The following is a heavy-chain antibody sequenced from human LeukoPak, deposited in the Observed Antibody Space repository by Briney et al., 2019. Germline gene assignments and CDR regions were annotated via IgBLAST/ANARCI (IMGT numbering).Heavy chain of an antibody. Sequence: SETLSLTCTVSGGSISSYYWSWIRQPPGKGLEWIGYIYYSGSTNYNPSLKSRVTISVDTSKNQFSLKLSSVTAADTAVYYCARVSVLECSSTSCPSYWYFDLWGRGTLVTVSS. CDR3: ARVSVLECSSTSCPSYWYFDL. V-gene: IGHV4-59*01. CDR2: IYYSGST. D-gene: IGHD2-2*01. J-gene: IGHJ2*01. CDR1: GGSISSYY.